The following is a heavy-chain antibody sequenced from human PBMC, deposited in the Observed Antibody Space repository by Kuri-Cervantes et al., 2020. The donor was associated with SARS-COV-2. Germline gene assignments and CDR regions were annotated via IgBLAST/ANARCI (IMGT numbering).Heavy chain of an antibody. J-gene: IGHJ4*02. CDR3: ARAGDYGDYGGY. CDR2: ISAYNGNT. CDR1: GYTFTSYG. Sequence: ASVKVSCKASGYTFTSYGISWVRQAPGQGLEWMGWISAYNGNTNYAQKFQGRVTMTTDTSTSTAYMELRSLRSEDTAVYYCARAGDYGDYGGYWGQGTLVTVSS. D-gene: IGHD4-17*01. V-gene: IGHV1-18*04.